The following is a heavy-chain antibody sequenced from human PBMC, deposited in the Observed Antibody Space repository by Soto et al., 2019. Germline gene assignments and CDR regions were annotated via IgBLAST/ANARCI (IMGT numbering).Heavy chain of an antibody. CDR1: GGSVSNSNYY. V-gene: IGHV4-39*01. D-gene: IGHD2-8*01. J-gene: IGHJ4*02. CDR2: VYYRGRS. CDR3: VSQRTSVLTQAYFDY. Sequence: SETLSLTCTVSGGSVSNSNYYWGWIRQSPGKGLEWIGSVYYRGRSYSKSSVKSRVTISVDTSKNQFSLNLKSVTASDTAVYYSVSQRTSVLTQAYFDYWGPGALVTVSS.